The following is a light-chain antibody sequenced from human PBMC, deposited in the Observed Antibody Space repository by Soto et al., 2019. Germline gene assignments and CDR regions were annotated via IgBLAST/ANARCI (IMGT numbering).Light chain of an antibody. Sequence: EIVLAQSPGIVSLSPGERATLSCRASQTISGTSLAWYQQKPGQAPRLLIYGASSRATGIPDRFSGSGSGTEFTLTINSLQSEDFAVYYCQQYNNWWTFGQGTKVDIK. CDR2: GAS. CDR3: QQYNNWWT. J-gene: IGKJ1*01. V-gene: IGKV3D-15*01. CDR1: QTISGT.